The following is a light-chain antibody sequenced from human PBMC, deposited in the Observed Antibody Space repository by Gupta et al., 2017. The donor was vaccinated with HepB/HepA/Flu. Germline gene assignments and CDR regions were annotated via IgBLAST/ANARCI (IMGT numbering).Light chain of an antibody. CDR2: GAS. J-gene: IGKJ5*01. CDR3: QQYNNWPRT. Sequence: EIVMTQSPATLSVSPGERATLSCRASQRVSSNLAWYQQKPGQAPRLLIFGASTRATGIPARFSGSGSGTEFSLTISSLQSEDFALYYCQQYNNWPRTFGQGTRLEIK. CDR1: QRVSSN. V-gene: IGKV3-15*01.